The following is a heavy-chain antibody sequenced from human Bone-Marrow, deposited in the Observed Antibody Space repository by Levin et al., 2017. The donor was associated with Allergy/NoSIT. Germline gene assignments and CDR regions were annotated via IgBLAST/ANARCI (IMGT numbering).Heavy chain of an antibody. V-gene: IGHV4-39*01. CDR1: GGSIRSSTYY. CDR2: MYYSGST. CDR3: ARHGGVYGSGSPGDY. J-gene: IGHJ4*02. Sequence: SQTLSLTCTVSGGSIRSSTYYWGWIRQPPGKGLEWIGSMYYSGSTYYNPSLKSRVSISVDTSKNQFSLKLSSVTAADTAVYYCARHGGVYGSGSPGDYWGQGTLVTVSS. D-gene: IGHD3-10*01.